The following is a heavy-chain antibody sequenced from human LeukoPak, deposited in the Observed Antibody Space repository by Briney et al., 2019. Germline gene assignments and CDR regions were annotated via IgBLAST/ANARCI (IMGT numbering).Heavy chain of an antibody. Sequence: GGSLGLSCAASGFTFSNAWMSWVRQAPGKGLEWVGRIKSKTDGGTTDYAAPVKGRFTISRDDSKNTLYLQMNSLKTEDTAVYYCTTLVEYYYDSSGYPSDYWGQGTLVTVSS. V-gene: IGHV3-15*01. CDR1: GFTFSNAW. J-gene: IGHJ4*02. CDR2: IKSKTDGGTT. D-gene: IGHD3-22*01. CDR3: TTLVEYYYDSSGYPSDY.